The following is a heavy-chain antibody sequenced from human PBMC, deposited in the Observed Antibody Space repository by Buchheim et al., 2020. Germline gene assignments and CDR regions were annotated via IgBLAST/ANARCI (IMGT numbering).Heavy chain of an antibody. Sequence: VQLVESGGGLVQPGGSLRLSCAASGFTFSSYWMSWVRQAPGKGLEWIGDIYHSGSTNYNPSLKSRVTISLEPSQNQFSLQLSSVTAADTDVYYCARFIQYGDYAPFGYGMDVWGQGTT. J-gene: IGHJ6*02. CDR1: GFTFSSYW. D-gene: IGHD4-17*01. CDR3: ARFIQYGDYAPFGYGMDV. CDR2: IYHSGST. V-gene: IGHV4-4*02.